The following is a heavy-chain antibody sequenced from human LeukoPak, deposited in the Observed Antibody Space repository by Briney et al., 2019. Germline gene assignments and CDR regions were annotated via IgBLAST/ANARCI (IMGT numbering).Heavy chain of an antibody. CDR3: ARDPESAFDI. Sequence: GGSLRLSCAASGFTFSSYEMNWVRQAPGKGLEWVSYISSSGSTIYYADSVKGRFTISRDNAKNSLYLQMNSLRAEDTAVYYCARDPESAFDIWGQGTMVTVSS. CDR2: ISSSGSTI. V-gene: IGHV3-48*03. CDR1: GFTFSSYE. J-gene: IGHJ3*02.